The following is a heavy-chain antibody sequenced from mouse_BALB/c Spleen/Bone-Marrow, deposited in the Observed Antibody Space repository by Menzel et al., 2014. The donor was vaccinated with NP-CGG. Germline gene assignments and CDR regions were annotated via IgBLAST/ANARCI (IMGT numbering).Heavy chain of an antibody. D-gene: IGHD2-1*01. V-gene: IGHV1-67*01. Sequence: VQLQQSGPELVRPGVSVKISCKGSGYTFTDYAMHWVKQSHAKSLEWIGVISTYSGNTSYNQKFKGKATMTVDKSSSTAYMELARSTSEDSAIYYCARGDYGNWNYAMDYWGQGTSVTVSS. J-gene: IGHJ4*01. CDR3: ARGDYGNWNYAMDY. CDR1: GYTFTDYA. CDR2: ISTYSGNT.